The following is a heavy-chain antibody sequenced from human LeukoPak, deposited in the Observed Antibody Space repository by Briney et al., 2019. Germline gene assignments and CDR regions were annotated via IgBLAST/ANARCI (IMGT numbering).Heavy chain of an antibody. Sequence: PGGSLRLSCAASGFTFDDYAMHWVRQAPGKGLEWVSAISAGATTTYYADSVKGRFTISRDDSRNTLYLQMDSLRVEDTAVYYCANPCSDGVCYPDYWGQGTLVTVSS. CDR1: GFTFDDYA. D-gene: IGHD2-21*02. V-gene: IGHV3-23*01. CDR2: ISAGATTT. CDR3: ANPCSDGVCYPDY. J-gene: IGHJ4*02.